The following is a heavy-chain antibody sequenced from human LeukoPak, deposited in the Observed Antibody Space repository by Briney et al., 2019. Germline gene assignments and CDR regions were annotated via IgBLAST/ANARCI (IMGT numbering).Heavy chain of an antibody. Sequence: SETLSLTCAVYGGSFSGYYWSWIRQPPGKGLEWIGEINHSGSTNYIPSLKSRVTISVDTSKNQFSLKLSSVTAADTAVYYCARGLTWYCSGGSCYGGHFDYWGQGTLVTVSS. CDR1: GGSFSGYY. V-gene: IGHV4-34*01. CDR3: ARGLTWYCSGGSCYGGHFDY. J-gene: IGHJ4*02. D-gene: IGHD2-15*01. CDR2: INHSGST.